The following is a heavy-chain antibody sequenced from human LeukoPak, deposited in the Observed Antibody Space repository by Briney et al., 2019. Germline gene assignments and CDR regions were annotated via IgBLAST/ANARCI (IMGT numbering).Heavy chain of an antibody. J-gene: IGHJ6*04. CDR1: GFTFSIYW. D-gene: IGHD6-6*01. CDR2: IWNDGSNK. Sequence: GESLRLSCAASGFTFSIYWMSWVRHAPGKGLEWEAVIWNDGSNKYYADSVKGRLTISRDHSKNTLYLQMKSLGAEDTAVYYCARDPYSSTWSYGMDVWGEGTTVSVSS. V-gene: IGHV3-33*08. CDR3: ARDPYSSTWSYGMDV.